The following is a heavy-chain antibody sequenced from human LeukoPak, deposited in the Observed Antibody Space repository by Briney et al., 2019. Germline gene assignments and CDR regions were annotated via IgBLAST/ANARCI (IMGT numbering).Heavy chain of an antibody. V-gene: IGHV3-48*02. J-gene: IGHJ4*02. CDR2: ISSSSMII. D-gene: IGHD5-18*01. CDR1: GFTFSSYS. Sequence: PGGSLRLSCAASGFTFSSYSMNWVRQAPGKGLEWVSYISSSSMIIYYADSLKGRFTISRDNAKNSLYLQMNSLRDEDTAVYYYARDRVERGYKCFDYWGQGTLVTVSS. CDR3: ARDRVERGYKCFDY.